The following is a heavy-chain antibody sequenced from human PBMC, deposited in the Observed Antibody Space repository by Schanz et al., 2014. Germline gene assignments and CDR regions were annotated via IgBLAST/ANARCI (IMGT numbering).Heavy chain of an antibody. CDR2: ISYDGSSK. D-gene: IGHD3-16*01. CDR1: GFTFSSYG. CDR3: AKGVGGGLLLGSTFDN. Sequence: QVQLVESGGGVVQPGRSLRLSCAASGFTFSSYGMHWVRQAPGKGLEWVALISYDGSSKNHADSVQGRFTISRDNSKNTVYLEMNNVRVDDTAVYYCAKGVGGGLLLGSTFDNWGQGTMVTVTS. J-gene: IGHJ3*02. V-gene: IGHV3-33*06.